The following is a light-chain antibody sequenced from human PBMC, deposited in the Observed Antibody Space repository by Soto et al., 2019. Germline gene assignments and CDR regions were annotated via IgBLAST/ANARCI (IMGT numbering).Light chain of an antibody. CDR1: SDIGFYDY. Sequence: QSALTQPASVSGSPGQSLTISCTGTTSDIGFYDYVSWYQQYPGKAPRTLIYDTTNRHSWTPARFSGSLLGGKAALTLSGAQPEDEAEYYCLLSYNGPYVFGTGTKLTVL. CDR3: LLSYNGPYV. V-gene: IGLV7-46*01. CDR2: DTT. J-gene: IGLJ1*01.